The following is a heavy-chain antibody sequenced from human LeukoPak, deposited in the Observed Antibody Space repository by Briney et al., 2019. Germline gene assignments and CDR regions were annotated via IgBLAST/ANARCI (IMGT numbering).Heavy chain of an antibody. CDR1: GDSISNNKW. CDR3: ATYFDTSGYRFDY. Sequence: SATLSLTCAVSGDSISNNKWWSWVRQPPGKGLEWIGEIVHTGNINYNPSLKSRITMSVDKSKNQFSLKLSSVTAADTAVYYCATYFDTSGYRFDYWGPGALVTVSP. J-gene: IGHJ4*02. V-gene: IGHV4-4*02. D-gene: IGHD3-22*01. CDR2: IVHTGNI.